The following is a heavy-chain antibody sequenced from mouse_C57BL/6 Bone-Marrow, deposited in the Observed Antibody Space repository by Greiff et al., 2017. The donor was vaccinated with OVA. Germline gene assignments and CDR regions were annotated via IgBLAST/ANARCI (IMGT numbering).Heavy chain of an antibody. CDR3: ARQLYAMDY. CDR1: GYSFTSYY. CDR2: IYPGSGNT. V-gene: IGHV1-66*01. Sequence: VKLVESGPELVKPGASVKISCKASGYSFTSYYIHWVKQRPGQGLEWIGWIYPGSGNTKYNEKFKGKATLTADTSSSTAYMQLSSLTSEDSAVYYCARQLYAMDYWGQGTSVTVSS. D-gene: IGHD4-1*02. J-gene: IGHJ4*01.